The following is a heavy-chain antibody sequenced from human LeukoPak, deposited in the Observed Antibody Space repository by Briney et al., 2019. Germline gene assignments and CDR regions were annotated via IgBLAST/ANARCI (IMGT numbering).Heavy chain of an antibody. V-gene: IGHV3-21*01. J-gene: IGHJ6*02. CDR2: TSSSSSYI. Sequence: GGSLRLSCAASGFTFSSYSMNWVRQAPGKGLEWVSSTSSSSSYIYYADSVKGRFTISRDNAKNSLYLQMNSLRAEDTAVYYCARVMSVAYYYYGMDVWGQGTTVTVSS. CDR3: ARVMSVAYYYYGMDV. D-gene: IGHD5/OR15-5a*01. CDR1: GFTFSSYS.